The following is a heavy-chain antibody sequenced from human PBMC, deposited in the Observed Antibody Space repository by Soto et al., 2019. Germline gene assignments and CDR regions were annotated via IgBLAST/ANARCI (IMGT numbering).Heavy chain of an antibody. D-gene: IGHD2-15*01. J-gene: IGHJ6*02. CDR2: IYPGDSDT. CDR1: GYKPSTWHNFTSYW. V-gene: IGHV5-51*01. Sequence: GESLKISCKGSGYKPSTWHNFTSYWIALVRQMPGEGLEWMGIIYPGDSDTRYSPSFQGQVTISADKSINTVYLQWSSLKASDTAMYYCARLIYGGKFSGNYYYYGMDVWGQGTTVTVSS. CDR3: ARLIYGGKFSGNYYYYGMDV.